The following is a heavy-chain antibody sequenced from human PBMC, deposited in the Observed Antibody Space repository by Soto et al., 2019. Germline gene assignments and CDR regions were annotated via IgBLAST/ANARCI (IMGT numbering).Heavy chain of an antibody. CDR3: ARATPDWLTPYYFDY. CDR1: GFTFSSYA. CDR2: ISGSGGST. V-gene: IGHV3-23*01. Sequence: GGSLRLSCAASGFTFSSYAMSWVRQAPGKGLEWVSAISGSGGSTYYADSVKGRFTISRDNSKNTLYLQMNSLRAEDTAVYYCARATPDWLTPYYFDYWGQGTLVTVSS. J-gene: IGHJ4*02. D-gene: IGHD3-9*01.